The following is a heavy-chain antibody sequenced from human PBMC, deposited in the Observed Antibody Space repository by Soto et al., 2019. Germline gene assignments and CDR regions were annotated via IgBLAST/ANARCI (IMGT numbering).Heavy chain of an antibody. D-gene: IGHD3-16*02. CDR2: ISWNSGSI. Sequence: DVQLVESGGGLVQPGRSLRLSCAASGFTFDDYAMHWVRQAPGKGLEWVSGISWNSGSIGYADSVKGRFTISRDNAKNSLDLQMNSLRAEDTALYYCAKGLGFGGVIVPFDYWGQGTLVTVSS. CDR1: GFTFDDYA. V-gene: IGHV3-9*01. CDR3: AKGLGFGGVIVPFDY. J-gene: IGHJ4*02.